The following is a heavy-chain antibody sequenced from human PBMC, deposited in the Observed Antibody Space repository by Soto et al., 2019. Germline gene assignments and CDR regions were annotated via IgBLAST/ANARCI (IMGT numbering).Heavy chain of an antibody. Sequence: QVQLVQSGAEVKKPGASVRVSCRASGYRFTNHFIHWVRQVPGQGLDWMGVITPAGGTTHYAQKFQGRVTMTRDTSTNSVYMDLSSLRSEDTAVYHCARGTTMVRGLRDGMDVWGQGTTVTVSS. CDR3: ARGTTMVRGLRDGMDV. D-gene: IGHD3-10*01. CDR2: ITPAGGTT. J-gene: IGHJ6*02. V-gene: IGHV1-46*01. CDR1: GYRFTNHF.